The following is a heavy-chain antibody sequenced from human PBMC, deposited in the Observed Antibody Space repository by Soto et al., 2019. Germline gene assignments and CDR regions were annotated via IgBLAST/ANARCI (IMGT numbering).Heavy chain of an antibody. V-gene: IGHV3-23*01. J-gene: IGHJ6*03. D-gene: IGHD2-2*01. CDR2: ISGSGNTT. Sequence: GGSLRLSCAASGFTFSSYAMSWVRQAPGKGLEWVSVISGSGNTTNYADSVKNRFTISRDNSKNTLNLQKNSLRVEDTAIYYCAKSSSWAHYYYFDVWGKGPTVTVSS. CDR3: AKSSSWAHYYYFDV. CDR1: GFTFSSYA.